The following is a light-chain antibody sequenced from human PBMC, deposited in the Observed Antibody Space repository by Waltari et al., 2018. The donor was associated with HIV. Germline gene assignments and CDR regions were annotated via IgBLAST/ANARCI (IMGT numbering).Light chain of an antibody. V-gene: IGKV1-39*01. Sequence: DIEMTQSPSSLSASVGDRVTITCRANQGISRYLNWYQQKPGKAPKLLIFAAFDLQSGVPSRFSGSGSGTDFTLTISSLQPEDFATYYCQQSYNSPITFGQGTRLDIK. CDR1: QGISRY. CDR3: QQSYNSPIT. CDR2: AAF. J-gene: IGKJ5*01.